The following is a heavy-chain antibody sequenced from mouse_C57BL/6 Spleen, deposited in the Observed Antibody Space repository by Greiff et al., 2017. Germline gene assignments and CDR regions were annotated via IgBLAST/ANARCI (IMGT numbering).Heavy chain of an antibody. CDR2: ISYDGST. CDR3: AREGGAWLAY. Sequence: EVKLQQSGPGLAKPSQSLSLTCSVTGYSITSGYYWNWIRQFPGNKLEWMGYISYDGSTNYNPSLKNRTSITRDTSKNQVFLKLNSVTTEDTATYYCAREGGAWLAYWGQGTLVTVSA. J-gene: IGHJ3*01. CDR1: GYSITSGYY. V-gene: IGHV3-6*01.